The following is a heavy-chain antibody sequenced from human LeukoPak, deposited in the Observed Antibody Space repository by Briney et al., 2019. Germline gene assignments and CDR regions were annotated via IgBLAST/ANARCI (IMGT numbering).Heavy chain of an antibody. CDR2: ISTSSNYI. J-gene: IGHJ4*02. V-gene: IGHV3-21*01. Sequence: GGSLRLSCAASGFTFSSYSMNWVRQAPGRGLEWVSSISTSSNYIYYADSLKGRFTISRDNAKNSLYLQMNSLRAEDTAVYYCARDRVAVAGPSDYWGQGTLVTVSS. CDR1: GFTFSSYS. D-gene: IGHD6-19*01. CDR3: ARDRVAVAGPSDY.